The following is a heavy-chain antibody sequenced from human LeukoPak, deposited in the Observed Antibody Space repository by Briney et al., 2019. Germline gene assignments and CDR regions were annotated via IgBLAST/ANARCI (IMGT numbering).Heavy chain of an antibody. CDR1: GYTFTGYY. J-gene: IGHJ1*01. Sequence: GASVKVSCKASGYTFTGYYLHWVRQAPGQGLEWMGWIHPNSGGTNYAQKFQGRVTMTRDTSISTAYMELSSLRSDDAAVYFCARLASVPGWGQGTLVTVSS. V-gene: IGHV1-2*02. CDR2: IHPNSGGT. CDR3: ARLASVPG. D-gene: IGHD6-19*01.